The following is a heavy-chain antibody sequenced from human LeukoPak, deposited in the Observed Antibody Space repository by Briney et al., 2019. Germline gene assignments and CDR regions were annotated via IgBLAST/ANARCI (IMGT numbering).Heavy chain of an antibody. CDR1: GFTVSSNY. CDR2: IYSGGST. D-gene: IGHD3-22*01. J-gene: IGHJ6*02. Sequence: GGSLRLSCAASGFTVSSNYMSWVRQAPGKGLEWVSVIYSGGSTYYADSVKGRFTISRDNSKNTLYLQMNSLRAEDTAVYYCARGSYYDSSGSSYMDVWGQGTTVTVSS. CDR3: ARGSYYDSSGSSYMDV. V-gene: IGHV3-53*01.